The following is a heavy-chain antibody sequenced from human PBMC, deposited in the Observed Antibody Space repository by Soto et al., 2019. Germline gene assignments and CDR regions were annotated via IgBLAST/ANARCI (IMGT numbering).Heavy chain of an antibody. CDR3: ASSYFGSGTPYYYGMDV. CDR2: ISAYNGNT. V-gene: IGHV1-18*01. CDR1: GYTFTSYG. J-gene: IGHJ6*02. Sequence: QVQLVQSGAEVKKPGASVKVSCKASGYTFTSYGISWVRQAPGQGLEWMGWISAYNGNTNYAQKLQGRVTMTTDTSTSPPYMELRSLRSDYTAVYYCASSYFGSGTPYYYGMDVWGQGTTVTVSS. D-gene: IGHD3-10*01.